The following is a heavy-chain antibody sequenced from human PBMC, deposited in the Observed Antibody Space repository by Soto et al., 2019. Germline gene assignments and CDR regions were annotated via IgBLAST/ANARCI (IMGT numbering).Heavy chain of an antibody. D-gene: IGHD1-1*01. CDR3: ARSERTYNWNX. J-gene: IGHJ4*02. CDR1: GFTFRGDA. Sequence: GGSLRLSCAASGFTFRGDAMSWVRQAPGKGLEWVSSISGSGEMKHYEESVKGRFNISRDNSKNTLYLQMESLRAEDTALYYCARSERTYNWNXWGQGTLVTVSX. CDR2: ISGSGEMK. V-gene: IGHV3-23*02.